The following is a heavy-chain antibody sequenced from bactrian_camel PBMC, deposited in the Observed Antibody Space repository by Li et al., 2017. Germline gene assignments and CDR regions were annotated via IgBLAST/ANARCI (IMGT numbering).Heavy chain of an antibody. CDR2: IHTGGGSA. D-gene: IGHD6*01. J-gene: IGHJ4*01. CDR3: AAGARLGGSWYYPQAGYNY. CDR1: GSSVSRHC. Sequence: QVQLVESGGGSVQAGGSLTLSCAASGSSVSRHCMGWFRQAPGKEREGVAFIHTGGGSAYYADSVRGRFTISQDNANNSLFLQMDSLKPEDTATYICAAGARLGGSWYYPQAGYNYWGQGTQVTVS. V-gene: IGHV3S54*01.